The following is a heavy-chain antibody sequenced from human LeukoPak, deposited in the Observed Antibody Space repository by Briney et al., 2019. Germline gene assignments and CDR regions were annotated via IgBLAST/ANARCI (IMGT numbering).Heavy chain of an antibody. J-gene: IGHJ3*02. CDR3: ARDPYDKIGYGAFDI. CDR1: GFSFSNFY. V-gene: IGHV3-7*01. D-gene: IGHD5-18*01. CDR2: IKRDGSDK. Sequence: GGSLRLSCAASGFSFSNFYMTWVRQAPGKGPEWVANIKRDGSDKYYVDSVKGRFTISRDNAHNSLYLQMNSLRAEDTAVYYCARDPYDKIGYGAFDIWGQGTRVTVSS.